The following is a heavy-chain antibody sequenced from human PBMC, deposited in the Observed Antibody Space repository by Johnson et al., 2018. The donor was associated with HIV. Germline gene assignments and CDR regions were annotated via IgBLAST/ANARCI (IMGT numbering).Heavy chain of an antibody. V-gene: IGHV3-74*02. D-gene: IGHD1-26*01. CDR2: IKSDGST. J-gene: IGHJ3*02. CDR3: ARLEELLRAFDI. Sequence: VQLVESGGGVVQPGRSLRLSCAASGFTFSSGFTFSVYWMHWVRQAPGKGLVWVSRIKSDGSTTYADSVKGRFTISRDNAKNTLYLQMNSLRAEDTAVYYCARLEELLRAFDIWGQGTMVTVSS. CDR1: GFTFSSGFTFSVYW.